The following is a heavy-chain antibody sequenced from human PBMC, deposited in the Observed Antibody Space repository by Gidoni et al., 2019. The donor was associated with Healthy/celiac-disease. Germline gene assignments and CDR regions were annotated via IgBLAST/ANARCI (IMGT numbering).Heavy chain of an antibody. V-gene: IGHV3-33*01. CDR1: GFPFSSYR. CDR3: ERGGNCSGGSCYPYYYYGMDV. J-gene: IGHJ6*02. D-gene: IGHD2-15*01. CDR2: IWDDGSNK. Sequence: QVQLVVSGGCVVQPGRSLRLSWSAPGFPFSSYRMHWVRQDPGKGLEWVAVIWDDGSNKYYADSGKGRFTISRDNSKNTLYLKMNSLRAEDTAVYYCERGGNCSGGSCYPYYYYGMDVWGQGTTVTVSS.